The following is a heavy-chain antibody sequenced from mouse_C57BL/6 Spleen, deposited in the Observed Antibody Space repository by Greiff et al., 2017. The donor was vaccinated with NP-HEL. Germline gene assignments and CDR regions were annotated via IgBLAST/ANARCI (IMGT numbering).Heavy chain of an antibody. Sequence: QVHVKQPGAELVKPGASVKMSCKASGYTFTSYWITWVKQRPGQGLEWIGDIYPGSGSTNYNEKFKSKATLTVDTSSSTAYMQLSSLTSEDSAVYYCARFPSTVVPYAMDYWGQGTSVTVSS. D-gene: IGHD1-1*01. CDR3: ARFPSTVVPYAMDY. V-gene: IGHV1-55*01. J-gene: IGHJ4*01. CDR1: GYTFTSYW. CDR2: IYPGSGST.